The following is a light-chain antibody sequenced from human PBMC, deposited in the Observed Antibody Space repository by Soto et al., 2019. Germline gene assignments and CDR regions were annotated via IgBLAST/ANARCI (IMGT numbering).Light chain of an antibody. CDR2: DVS. J-gene: IGLJ2*01. V-gene: IGLV2-14*01. Sequence: QSVLTQPASVSGSPGQSITISCTGTSSDVGSYNYVSWYQQHPGKAPKVLIYDVSNRPSGVSDRFSGSKSGNTASLTISGLQAEDEADYYCSSYTGSNTMVLGGGTKVTVL. CDR1: SSDVGSYNY. CDR3: SSYTGSNTMV.